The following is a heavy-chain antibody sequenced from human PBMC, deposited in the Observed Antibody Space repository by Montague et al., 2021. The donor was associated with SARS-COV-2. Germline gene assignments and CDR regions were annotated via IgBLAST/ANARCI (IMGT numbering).Heavy chain of an antibody. V-gene: IGHV6-1*01. D-gene: IGHD4-17*01. J-gene: IGHJ4*02. CDR2: TNYRSKWTS. CDR3: VRDTGSAQAGFDA. Sequence: CVISGDSVWSNTAAWNWIRQSPLGGLEWLGRTNYRSKWTSDYATSVEGRISIDPDTSKNQFFLHLRSVTPEDTGVYYCVRDTGSAQAGFDAWGQGTLVTVSS. CDR1: GDSVWSNTAA.